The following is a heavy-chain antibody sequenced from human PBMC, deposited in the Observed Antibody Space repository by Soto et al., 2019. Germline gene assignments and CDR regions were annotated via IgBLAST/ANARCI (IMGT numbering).Heavy chain of an antibody. CDR1: GFTFSSST. V-gene: IGHV3-64D*08. Sequence: PGGSLRLSCSTSGFTFSSSTMHWVRQAPGKGLEYVSAISSSGGTTLYVDSVKGRFTVSRDNSKDTLYLQMSSLRAEDTAVYYCVRPYEFWGQGALVTVPQ. J-gene: IGHJ4*02. CDR2: ISSSGGTT. CDR3: VRPYEF. D-gene: IGHD2-21*01.